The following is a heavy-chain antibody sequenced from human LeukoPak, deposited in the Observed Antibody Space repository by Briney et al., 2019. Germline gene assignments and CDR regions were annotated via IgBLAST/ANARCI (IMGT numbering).Heavy chain of an antibody. V-gene: IGHV4-34*01. Sequence: SETLSLTCAVYGGSFSGYYWSWIRQPPGKGLEWIGEINHSGSTNYNPSLKSRVTISVDTSKNQFSLKLSPVTAADTAVYYCARMPGYSYYYMDVWGKGTTVTVSS. CDR3: ARMPGYSYYYMDV. CDR2: INHSGST. CDR1: GGSFSGYY. D-gene: IGHD5-18*01. J-gene: IGHJ6*03.